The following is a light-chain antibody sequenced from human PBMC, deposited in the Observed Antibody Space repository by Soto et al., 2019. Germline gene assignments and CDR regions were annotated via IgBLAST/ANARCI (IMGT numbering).Light chain of an antibody. J-gene: IGLJ2*01. CDR1: SSNIGARYD. CDR3: HSYDSSLSGSV. V-gene: IGLV1-40*01. CDR2: GNN. Sequence: QAVVTQPPSVSGAPGQRVTISCTGSSSNIGARYDVHWYQQIPGRAPKLLIYGNNNRPSGVPDRFSGSKAGTSASLAVTGLQAEDEADYYCHSYDSSLSGSVFGGGTKVTVL.